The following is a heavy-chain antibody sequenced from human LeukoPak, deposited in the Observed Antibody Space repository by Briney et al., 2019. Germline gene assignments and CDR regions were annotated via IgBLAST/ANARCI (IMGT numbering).Heavy chain of an antibody. CDR1: GFTFSSYS. J-gene: IGHJ4*02. Sequence: PGGSLRLSCAASGFTFSSYSMNWVRQAPGKGLEWVSSISSSSSYIYYADSVKGRFTISRDNAKNSLYLQMNSLRAEDTAVYYCATIGLPSTGGTFDYWGQGTLVTVSS. V-gene: IGHV3-21*01. CDR3: ATIGLPSTGGTFDY. CDR2: ISSSSSYI. D-gene: IGHD2-8*02.